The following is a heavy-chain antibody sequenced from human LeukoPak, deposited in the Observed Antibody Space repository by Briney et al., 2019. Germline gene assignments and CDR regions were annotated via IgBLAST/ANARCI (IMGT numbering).Heavy chain of an antibody. J-gene: IGHJ6*03. CDR3: ARVARYSSFLYYYYYYMDV. CDR2: INHSGST. Sequence: SETLSLTCTVSGGSISSYYWSWIRQPPGKGLEWIGEINHSGSTNYNPSLKSRVTISVDTSKNQFSLKLSSVTAADTAVYYCARVARYSSFLYYYYYYMDVWGKGTTVTVSS. D-gene: IGHD6-13*01. V-gene: IGHV4-34*01. CDR1: GGSISSYY.